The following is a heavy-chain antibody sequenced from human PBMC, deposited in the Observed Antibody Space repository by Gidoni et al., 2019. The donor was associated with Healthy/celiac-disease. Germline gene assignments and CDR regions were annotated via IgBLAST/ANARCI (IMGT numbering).Heavy chain of an antibody. V-gene: IGHV1-69*01. D-gene: IGHD6-19*01. Sequence: QVQLVQSGAEVKKPGSSVKVSCKASGGPFSSYTCSWVRQAPGQGLEWIGGIIPIVGTANYAQSFQGRVTITAGESTSTAYMELSSLRSDDTAVYSCARGYSICWAGLFDPWGQGTLVTVSS. J-gene: IGHJ5*02. CDR3: ARGYSICWAGLFDP. CDR1: GGPFSSYT. CDR2: IIPIVGTA.